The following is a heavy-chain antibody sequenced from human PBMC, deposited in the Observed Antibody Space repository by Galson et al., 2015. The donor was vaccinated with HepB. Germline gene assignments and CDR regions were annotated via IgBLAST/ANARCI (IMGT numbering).Heavy chain of an antibody. Sequence: SVKVSCKVSGDTLSELPMHWVRQTPGKGLEWMGGFDPEDGETFYEQEFKGRVTMTEDTSTDTAYMELSSLRSEDTAVYYCATSVVISIKDGFDIWGQGTKVTVSS. CDR2: FDPEDGET. J-gene: IGHJ3*02. D-gene: IGHD2-21*01. V-gene: IGHV1-24*01. CDR3: ATSVVISIKDGFDI. CDR1: GDTLSELP.